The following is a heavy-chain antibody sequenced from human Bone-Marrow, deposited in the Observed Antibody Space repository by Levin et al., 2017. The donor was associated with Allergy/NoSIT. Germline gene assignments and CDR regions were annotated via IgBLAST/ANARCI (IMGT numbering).Heavy chain of an antibody. CDR2: ISRSSSTI. CDR1: GFTFSRYS. J-gene: IGHJ4*02. Sequence: SLRLSCAASGFTFSRYSMNWVRQAPGRGLEWVSYISRSSSTISYADSVKGRFTISRDNAKNSLYLQMNSLRDEDTAVYYCARPDCSGTSCYYFFDSWGQGTLVTVSS. V-gene: IGHV3-48*02. D-gene: IGHD2-2*01. CDR3: ARPDCSGTSCYYFFDS.